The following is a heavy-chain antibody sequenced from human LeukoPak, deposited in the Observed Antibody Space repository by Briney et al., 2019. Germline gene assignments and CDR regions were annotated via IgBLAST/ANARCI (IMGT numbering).Heavy chain of an antibody. J-gene: IGHJ6*03. D-gene: IGHD5-12*01. Sequence: ASVKVSCKASGYTFTGYYMHWVRQAPGQGLEWMGWINPNSGGTNYAQKFQGRVTMTRDTSISTAYMELSRLRSDDTAVYYCARDRSAYDYDKRWFHYYMDVWGKGTTVTISS. CDR2: INPNSGGT. CDR3: ARDRSAYDYDKRWFHYYMDV. CDR1: GYTFTGYY. V-gene: IGHV1-2*02.